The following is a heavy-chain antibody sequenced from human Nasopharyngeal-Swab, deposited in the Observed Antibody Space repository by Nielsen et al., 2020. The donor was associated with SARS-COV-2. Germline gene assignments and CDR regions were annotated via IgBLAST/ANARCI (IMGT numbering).Heavy chain of an antibody. CDR3: AKGRVTIFGVVIIDYYYYMDV. Sequence: GESLKISCAASGFTFSSYGMHWVRQAPGKGLEWVAVISYDGNYKYYADSVQGRFTISRDNSENTLFLQMNSLRAEDTAVYYCAKGRVTIFGVVIIDYYYYMDVWGKGTTVTVSS. CDR2: ISYDGNYK. V-gene: IGHV3-30*18. CDR1: GFTFSSYG. J-gene: IGHJ6*03. D-gene: IGHD3-3*01.